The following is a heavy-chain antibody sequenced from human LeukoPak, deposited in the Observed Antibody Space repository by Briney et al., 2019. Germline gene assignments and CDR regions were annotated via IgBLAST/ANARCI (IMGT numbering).Heavy chain of an antibody. V-gene: IGHV4-38-2*02. D-gene: IGHD4-11*01. Sequence: KSSETLSLTCTVSGYSISSGYYWGWIRQPPGKGLEWIGSIYHSGSTHYNPSLKSRVTLSVDTSKNQFSLKLRSVTAADTAVYYCASLPSNTVTHDYWGQGTLVTVSS. J-gene: IGHJ4*02. CDR3: ASLPSNTVTHDY. CDR2: IYHSGST. CDR1: GYSISSGYY.